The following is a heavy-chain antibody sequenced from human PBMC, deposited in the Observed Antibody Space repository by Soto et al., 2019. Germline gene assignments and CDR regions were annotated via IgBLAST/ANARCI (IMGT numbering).Heavy chain of an antibody. D-gene: IGHD3-22*01. CDR3: ARALVTDYHSREYHYYFAMDF. V-gene: IGHV4-31*02. CDR1: CVPVGGDYLY. CDR2: VYHTGTT. J-gene: IGHJ6*02. Sequence: TLSVQGFVSCVPVGGDYLYWSWIRHLPGKVLEWIANVYHTGTTYYNPSLKSRVSMSVDTSQNQFSLILASVTAADTAVYYCARALVTDYHSREYHYYFAMDFWGQGTSVTVSS.